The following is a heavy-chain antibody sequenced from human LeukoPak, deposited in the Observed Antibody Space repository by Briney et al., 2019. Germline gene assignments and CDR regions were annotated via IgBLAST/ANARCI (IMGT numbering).Heavy chain of an antibody. V-gene: IGHV3-7*01. J-gene: IGHJ4*02. CDR3: ARDAGTGFDY. CDR1: GFTFSNAW. D-gene: IGHD3-10*01. CDR2: IKKDGRDK. Sequence: GGSLRLSCAASGFTFSNAWMTWVRQAPGKGLEWVANIKKDGRDKYYVDSVKGRFTISEDNAKNSVYLQMSSLRVEDTAVYYCARDAGTGFDYWGQGALVTVSS.